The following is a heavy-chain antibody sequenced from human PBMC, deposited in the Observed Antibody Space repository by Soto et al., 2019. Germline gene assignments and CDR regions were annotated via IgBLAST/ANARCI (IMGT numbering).Heavy chain of an antibody. CDR1: GFTFSNAW. CDR3: TTGDRGYGAGTDY. J-gene: IGHJ4*02. Sequence: EVQLVESGGGLVKPGGSLRLSCAASGFTFSNAWMNWVRQAPGKGLEWVGRIKSKTDGGTTDYAAPVKGRFTISRDDSTNTLELQMNSVKAEDTAVYYGTTGDRGYGAGTDYWGQGALVTVSS. CDR2: IKSKTDGGTT. D-gene: IGHD5-12*01. V-gene: IGHV3-15*07.